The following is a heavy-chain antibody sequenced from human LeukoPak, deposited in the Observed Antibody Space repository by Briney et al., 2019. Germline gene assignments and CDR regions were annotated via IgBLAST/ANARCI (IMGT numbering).Heavy chain of an antibody. Sequence: PSETLSLTCTVSGGSISSYYWSWIRQPPGKGLEWIGYIYYSGSTNYNPSLKSRVTISVDTSKNQFSLKLSSVTAADTAVYYCARVAEYSSSWYTYYYYGMDVWGQGTTVTVSS. J-gene: IGHJ6*02. CDR1: GGSISSYY. D-gene: IGHD6-13*01. V-gene: IGHV4-59*01. CDR3: ARVAEYSSSWYTYYYYGMDV. CDR2: IYYSGST.